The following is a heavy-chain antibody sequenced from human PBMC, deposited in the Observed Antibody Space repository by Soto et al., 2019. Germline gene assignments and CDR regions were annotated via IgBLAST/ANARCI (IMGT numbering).Heavy chain of an antibody. J-gene: IGHJ3*02. V-gene: IGHV3-74*01. CDR3: ARCWYYYDSNSYFSGDAFDI. D-gene: IGHD3-22*01. Sequence: ELQLVESGGGLVQPGGSLRLSCEASGFTFSSDWMHWVRQGPGKELVWVSRISSDGSSTNYADSVKGRFTISRDNAKNTLYLQMNSLRAEDTAVYYFARCWYYYDSNSYFSGDAFDIWGHGTMVTVSS. CDR1: GFTFSSDW. CDR2: ISSDGSST.